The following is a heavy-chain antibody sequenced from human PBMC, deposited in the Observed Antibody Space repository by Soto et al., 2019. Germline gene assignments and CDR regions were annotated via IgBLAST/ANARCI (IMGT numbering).Heavy chain of an antibody. CDR1: GGSIIIGGYY. CDR2: IYYSGST. Sequence: PSEPRSLTCTVSGGSIIIGGYYWSWIRQHPGKGLEWIGYIYYSGSTYYNPSLKSRVTISVDTSKNQFSLKLSSVTAADTAVYYCARDPTYAFDIWGQGTMVTVSS. J-gene: IGHJ3*02. V-gene: IGHV4-31*03. CDR3: ARDPTYAFDI.